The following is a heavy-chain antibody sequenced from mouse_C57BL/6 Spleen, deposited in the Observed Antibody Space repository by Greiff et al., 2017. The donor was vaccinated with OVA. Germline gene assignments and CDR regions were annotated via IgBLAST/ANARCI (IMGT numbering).Heavy chain of an antibody. CDR3: ARAIQLRLGY. D-gene: IGHD3-2*02. V-gene: IGHV1-80*01. CDR2: IYPGDGNN. J-gene: IGHJ2*01. Sequence: VQGVESGAELVKPGASVKISCKASGYAFSSYWMNWVKQRPGKGLEWIGQIYPGDGNNNYNGKFKGKATLTADKSSSTAYMLLSSRTSEDSAFYFCARAIQLRLGYWGQGTTLTFSS. CDR1: GYAFSSYW.